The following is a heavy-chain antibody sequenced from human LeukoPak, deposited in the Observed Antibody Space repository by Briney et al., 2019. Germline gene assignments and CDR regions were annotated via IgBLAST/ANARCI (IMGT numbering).Heavy chain of an antibody. CDR2: VDPIGSSTI. Sequence: GGSLILSCAASGFTFSSYSMNWVRQAPGKGLEWVSYVDPIGSSTISYADSVMGRFTISRDNAKNSVFLQMNSLRAEDTAVYYCARDLHYAFDIWGQGTMVTVSS. CDR1: GFTFSSYS. CDR3: ARDLHYAFDI. J-gene: IGHJ3*02. V-gene: IGHV3-48*01.